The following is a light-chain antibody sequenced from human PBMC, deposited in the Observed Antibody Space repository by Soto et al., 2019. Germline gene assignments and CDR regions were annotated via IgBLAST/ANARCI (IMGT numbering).Light chain of an antibody. Sequence: QSALTQPPSASGSPGQSVTISCTGTSSDVGAYDYVSWYQQHPGKAPKLMIFDVSKRPSGVPARFSGSKSDNTASLTISGLQADDEADYYYCSYAGSYVFGTGTKVTVL. CDR3: CSYAGSYV. CDR2: DVS. J-gene: IGLJ1*01. V-gene: IGLV2-11*01. CDR1: SSDVGAYDY.